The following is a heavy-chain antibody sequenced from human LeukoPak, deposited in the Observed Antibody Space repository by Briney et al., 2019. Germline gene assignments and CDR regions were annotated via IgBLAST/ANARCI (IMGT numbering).Heavy chain of an antibody. V-gene: IGHV4-59*01. J-gene: IGHJ4*02. Sequence: SETLSLTCTVSGGSISSYYWSWIRQPPGKGLEWIGYIYYSGSTNYNPSLKSRVTISVDTSKNQFSLKLSSVTAADTAVYYCARAGGDYGLFDYWGQGTLVTVSS. CDR2: IYYSGST. CDR1: GGSISSYY. D-gene: IGHD4-17*01. CDR3: ARAGGDYGLFDY.